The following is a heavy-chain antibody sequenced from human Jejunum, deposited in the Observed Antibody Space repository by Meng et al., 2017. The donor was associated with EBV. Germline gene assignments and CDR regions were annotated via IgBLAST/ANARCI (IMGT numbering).Heavy chain of an antibody. CDR2: ISAYNGNT. V-gene: IGHV1-18*01. D-gene: IGHD2-15*01. J-gene: IGHJ4*02. CDR3: TILSHCDGGICYSYDY. Sequence: GEVVECGEEVREPGASVKVSCKASGYTFTNYGVSWVRQAPGQGLEWMGWISAYNGNTDYAQKLQGRVTMTTDTPTSTAYMELRSLRSDDTAVYYCTILSHCDGGICYSYDYWGQGTLVTVSS. CDR1: GYTFTNYG.